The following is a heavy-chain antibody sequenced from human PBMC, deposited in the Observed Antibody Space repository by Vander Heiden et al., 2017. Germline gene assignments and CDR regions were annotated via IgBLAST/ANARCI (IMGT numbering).Heavy chain of an antibody. D-gene: IGHD3-16*02. CDR3: ARHMITFGGVIVNFDY. Sequence: VQLVQSGAEVKKPGESLKISCKGSGYSFTSYWIGWVRQMPGKGLEWMGIIYPGDSDTRYSPSFQGQVTISADKSISTAYLQWSSLKASDTAMYYCARHMITFGGVIVNFDYWGQGTLVTVSS. CDR2: IYPGDSDT. J-gene: IGHJ4*02. V-gene: IGHV5-51*01. CDR1: GYSFTSYW.